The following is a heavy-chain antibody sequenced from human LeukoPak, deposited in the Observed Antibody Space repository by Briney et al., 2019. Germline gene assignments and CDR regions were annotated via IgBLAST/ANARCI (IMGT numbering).Heavy chain of an antibody. D-gene: IGHD2-2*01. CDR2: ISTYDGNT. Sequence: GASVKVSCKASGYTFTNYGISWVRQAPGQGLEWMGWISTYDGNTNYAQNLQGRVTMTTYTSTTTAYMELRSLRSDDTAVYFCARVEYQLLSAFDIWGQGTMVTVAS. CDR1: GYTFTNYG. V-gene: IGHV1-18*01. CDR3: ARVEYQLLSAFDI. J-gene: IGHJ3*02.